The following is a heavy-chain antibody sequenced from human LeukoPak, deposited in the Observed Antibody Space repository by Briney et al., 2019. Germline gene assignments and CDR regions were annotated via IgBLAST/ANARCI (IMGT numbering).Heavy chain of an antibody. CDR1: GGTFSSYA. J-gene: IGHJ6*04. Sequence: ASVKVSCKASGGTFSSYAISWVRQAPGQGLEWMGWISVYNGNTNYAQKLQGRVTMTTDTSTSTAYMELRSLRSDDTAVYYCARDEGMTTVTTLDVWGKGTTVTISS. V-gene: IGHV1-18*01. D-gene: IGHD4-17*01. CDR2: ISVYNGNT. CDR3: ARDEGMTTVTTLDV.